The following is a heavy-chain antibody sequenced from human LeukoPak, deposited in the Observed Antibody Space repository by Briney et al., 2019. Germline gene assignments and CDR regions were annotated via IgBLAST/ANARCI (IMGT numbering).Heavy chain of an antibody. V-gene: IGHV3-23*01. CDR2: IKGSGSYT. J-gene: IGHJ3*01. CDR1: GFTFSNYA. D-gene: IGHD4-17*01. Sequence: GGSLRLSCAGSGFTFSNYAMIWVRQAPGKGLEWVSAIKGSGSYTKYADSVTGRFTISRDNSKNMLYLQMNSLTADDTAIYYCAKDPNGDYIGAFDFGGQGTMVTVSS. CDR3: AKDPNGDYIGAFDF.